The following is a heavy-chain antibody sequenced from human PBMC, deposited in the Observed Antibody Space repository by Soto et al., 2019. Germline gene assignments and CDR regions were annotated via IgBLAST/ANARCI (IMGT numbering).Heavy chain of an antibody. D-gene: IGHD2-21*02. CDR1: GVSVRSYT. CDR2: VFSSVSA. CDR3: ARDGMTTGDT. V-gene: IGHV4-4*07. J-gene: IGHJ4*02. Sequence: SETLSLTCIVSGVSVRSYTWSWVRQPANKGLEWIGRVFSSVSATYNPSLKSRVSISMDTPENRISLKLDSVAAADAGVYFCARDGMTTGDTWGPGTLVTVSS.